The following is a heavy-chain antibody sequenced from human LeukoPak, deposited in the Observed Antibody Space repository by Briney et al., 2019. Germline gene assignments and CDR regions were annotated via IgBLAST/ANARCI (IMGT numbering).Heavy chain of an antibody. V-gene: IGHV4-34*01. Sequence: SETLSLTCAVYGGSFSGYYWSWIRQPPGKGLEWIGEINHSGSTNYNPSLKSRVTISVDTSKNQFSLKLSSVTATDTAVYYCARGFALDYWGQGTLVTVSS. J-gene: IGHJ4*02. CDR2: INHSGST. CDR3: ARGFALDY. CDR1: GGSFSGYY.